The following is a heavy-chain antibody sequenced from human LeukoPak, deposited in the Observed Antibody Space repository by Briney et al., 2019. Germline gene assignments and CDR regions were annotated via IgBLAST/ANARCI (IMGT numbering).Heavy chain of an antibody. V-gene: IGHV4-39*07. J-gene: IGHJ6*03. Sequence: PSETLSLTCTVSGGSISSSSYYWGWIRQPPGKGLEWIGSIYYSGSTNYNPSLKSRVTMSVDTSKNQFSLNLSSVTAADTAVYYCARSYYGSVNYMSGYYYYYMDVWGKGTTVTISS. CDR2: IYYSGST. D-gene: IGHD3-10*01. CDR1: GGSISSSSYY. CDR3: ARSYYGSVNYMSGYYYYYMDV.